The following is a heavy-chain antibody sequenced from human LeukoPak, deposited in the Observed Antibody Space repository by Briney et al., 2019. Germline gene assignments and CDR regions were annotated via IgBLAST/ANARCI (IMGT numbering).Heavy chain of an antibody. D-gene: IGHD6-13*01. J-gene: IGHJ6*02. Sequence: GGSLRLSCAASGLTFSGYTMNWVRQAPGKGLEWAASISPSGNYIYYADSVKGRFTISRDNAKNSLFLQMNSLRAEDTAVYSCARGIAASGYTMDVWGRGTTVTVSS. CDR2: ISPSGNYI. CDR1: GLTFSGYT. V-gene: IGHV3-21*01. CDR3: ARGIAASGYTMDV.